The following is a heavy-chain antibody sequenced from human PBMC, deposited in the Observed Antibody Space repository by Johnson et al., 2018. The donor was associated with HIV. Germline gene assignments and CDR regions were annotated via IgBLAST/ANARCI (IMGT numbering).Heavy chain of an antibody. CDR1: GFTFTSYG. CDR3: AREGGQFDFWSAYYQDAFDI. V-gene: IGHV3-30*02. D-gene: IGHD3-3*01. Sequence: QVQLVESGGGVVQPGGSLRLSCAASGFTFTSYGMHWVRQAPGTGLEWVAFIRYDGSNRYYADSVKGRFTISRDNFRNTLDLQMNSLRAQDTAVYYCAREGGQFDFWSAYYQDAFDIWGQGTMVTVSS. J-gene: IGHJ3*02. CDR2: IRYDGSNR.